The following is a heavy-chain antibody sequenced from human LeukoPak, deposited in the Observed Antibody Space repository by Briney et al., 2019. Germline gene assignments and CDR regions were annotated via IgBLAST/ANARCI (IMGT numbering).Heavy chain of an antibody. J-gene: IGHJ4*02. CDR1: GYTFTSYA. V-gene: IGHV1-3*02. Sequence: GASVKVSCKASGYTFTSYAMHWVRQAPGQRLEWMGWSNAGNGNTKYSQEFQGRVTITRDTSASTAYMELSTLRSEDMAVYYCARGRGTYYYDSSGYEGRHTPVDYWGQGTLVTVSS. D-gene: IGHD3-22*01. CDR2: SNAGNGNT. CDR3: ARGRGTYYYDSSGYEGRHTPVDY.